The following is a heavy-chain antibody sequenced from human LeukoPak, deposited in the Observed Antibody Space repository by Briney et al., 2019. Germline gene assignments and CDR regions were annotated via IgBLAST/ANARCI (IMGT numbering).Heavy chain of an antibody. V-gene: IGHV4-39*01. Sequence: PSETLSLTCTVPVGSISSRSYYWGWIRQPPGKGLEWIGRFYYSGSTYYNPSLKSRVTISADTSKNQFSLKLNFVTATDTAVYYCARQRYYYDSSGYYFDYWGQGTLVTVSS. CDR1: VGSISSRSYY. CDR2: FYYSGST. CDR3: ARQRYYYDSSGYYFDY. D-gene: IGHD3-22*01. J-gene: IGHJ4*02.